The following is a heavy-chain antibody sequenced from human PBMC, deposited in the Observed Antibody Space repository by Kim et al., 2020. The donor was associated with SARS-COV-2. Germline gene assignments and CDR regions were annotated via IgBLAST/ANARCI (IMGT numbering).Heavy chain of an antibody. J-gene: IGHJ6*01. CDR3: ARDMEGNDYGDIYYYYG. CDR2: ISSNGGST. V-gene: IGHV3-64*01. D-gene: IGHD4-17*01. Sequence: GGSLRLSCAASGFTFSSYAMHWVRQAPGKGLEYVSAISSNGGSTYYANSVKGRFTISRDNSKNTLYLQMGSLRAEDMSVYYCARDMEGNDYGDIYYYYG. CDR1: GFTFSSYA.